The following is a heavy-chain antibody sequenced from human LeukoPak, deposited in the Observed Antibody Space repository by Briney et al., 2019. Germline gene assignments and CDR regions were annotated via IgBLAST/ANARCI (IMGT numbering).Heavy chain of an antibody. V-gene: IGHV2-5*02. CDR2: IYWDDDK. D-gene: IGHD6-19*01. CDR3: AHRHGSGWYVGYNWFDP. CDR1: GFSLSTSGVG. J-gene: IGHJ5*02. Sequence: QSGPTLVKPTQTLTLTCTFSGFSLSTSGVGVGWIRQPPGKALEWLALIYWDDDKRYSQSLKSRLTITKDTSKNQVVLTMTNMDPVDTATYYCAHRHGSGWYVGYNWFDPWGQGTLVTVSS.